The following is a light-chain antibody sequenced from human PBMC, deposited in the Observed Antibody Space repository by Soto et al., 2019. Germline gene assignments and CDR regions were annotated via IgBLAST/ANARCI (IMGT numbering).Light chain of an antibody. CDR1: QSISRN. J-gene: IGKJ2*01. CDR3: QQSHSTPYT. CDR2: AAR. Sequence: DIQLTQSPSSLSPSVGVRITLSYRASQSISRNFNWYQHMPGKAPSLLIYAARDLQSGVPGRFSGNGSGTEFNLTISSLQPEDLATYYCQQSHSTPYTFGQGTKLQI. V-gene: IGKV1-39*01.